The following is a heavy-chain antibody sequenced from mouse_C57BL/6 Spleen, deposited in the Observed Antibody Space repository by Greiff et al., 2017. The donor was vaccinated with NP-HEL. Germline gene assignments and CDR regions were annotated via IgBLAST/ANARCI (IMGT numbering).Heavy chain of an antibody. Sequence: EVKLMESGEGLVKPGGSLKLSCAASGFTFSSYAMSWVRQTPEKRLEWVAYISSGGDYIYYADTVKGRFTISRDNARNTLYLQMSSLKSEDTAMYYCTRVGAYDGYYWFAYWGQGTLVTVSA. CDR2: ISSGGDYI. D-gene: IGHD2-3*01. V-gene: IGHV5-9-1*02. J-gene: IGHJ3*01. CDR3: TRVGAYDGYYWFAY. CDR1: GFTFSSYA.